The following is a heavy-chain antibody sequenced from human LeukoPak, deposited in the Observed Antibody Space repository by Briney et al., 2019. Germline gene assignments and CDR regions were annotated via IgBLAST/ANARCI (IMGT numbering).Heavy chain of an antibody. D-gene: IGHD1-26*01. J-gene: IGHJ4*02. CDR2: IYWDDDK. V-gene: IGHV2-5*02. Sequence: SGPTLVKPTQTLTLTCTFSGFSLSTSGVGVGWIRQPPGKALEWLAVIYWDDDKRYSPSLKTGLTITKDTSKNQVVLTMTNMDPVDTATYYCARRIVGTTTHYFDYWGQGTLVTVSS. CDR1: GFSLSTSGVG. CDR3: ARRIVGTTTHYFDY.